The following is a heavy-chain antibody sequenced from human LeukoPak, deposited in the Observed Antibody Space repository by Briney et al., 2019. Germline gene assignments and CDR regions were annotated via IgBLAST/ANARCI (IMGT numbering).Heavy chain of an antibody. CDR2: VSAYNGNT. V-gene: IGHV1-18*01. CDR3: ARDRGYDFWSGNDY. J-gene: IGHJ4*02. D-gene: IGHD3-3*01. Sequence: ASVKVSCKASGYTFTSYGISWVRQAPGQGLEWMGWVSAYNGNTNYAQKLQGRVTMTTDTSTSTAYMELRSLRSDDTAVYYCARDRGYDFWSGNDYWGQGTLVTVSS. CDR1: GYTFTSYG.